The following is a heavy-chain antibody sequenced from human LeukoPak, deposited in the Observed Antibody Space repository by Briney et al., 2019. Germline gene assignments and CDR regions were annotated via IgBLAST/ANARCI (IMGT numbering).Heavy chain of an antibody. V-gene: IGHV3-74*01. D-gene: IGHD6-13*01. Sequence: GGSLRLSCAASGFTFSSYWMHWVRQAPGKGLVWVSRISTDGSSTSYADSVKGRFTISRDNAKNSLYLQMNSLRAEDTAVYYCARSSWSLDYWGQGTLVTVSS. J-gene: IGHJ4*02. CDR3: ARSSWSLDY. CDR1: GFTFSSYW. CDR2: ISTDGSST.